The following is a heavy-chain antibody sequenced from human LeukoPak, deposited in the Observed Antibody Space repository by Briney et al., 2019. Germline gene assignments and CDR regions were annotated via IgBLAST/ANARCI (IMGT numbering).Heavy chain of an antibody. D-gene: IGHD5-24*01. CDR1: GYTITNNY. CDR2: INPSGTGT. J-gene: IGHJ5*02. V-gene: IGHV1-46*01. CDR3: ATDHSMANTAWWFDP. Sequence: ASVKVSCEASGYTITNNYMHWVRQAPGQGLEWMGVINPSGTGTSYAQKFQGRITMSRDTSTSTVYMELSSLRSEDTAFYYCATDHSMANTAWWFDPWGQGTLVTVSS.